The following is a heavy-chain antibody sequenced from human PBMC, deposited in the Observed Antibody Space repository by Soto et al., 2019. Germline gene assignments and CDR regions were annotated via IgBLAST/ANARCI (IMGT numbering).Heavy chain of an antibody. CDR1: GGSISSGDYY. V-gene: IGHV4-30-4*01. CDR2: IYYSGST. D-gene: IGHD1-20*01. J-gene: IGHJ4*02. CDR3: ASRPITGTTSGFDY. Sequence: PSETLSLTCTVSGGSISSGDYYWSWIRQPPGKGLEWIGYIYYSGSTYYNPSLKGRVTISVDMSKNQFSLKLSSVTAADTAVYYCASRPITGTTSGFDYWGQGTLVTVSS.